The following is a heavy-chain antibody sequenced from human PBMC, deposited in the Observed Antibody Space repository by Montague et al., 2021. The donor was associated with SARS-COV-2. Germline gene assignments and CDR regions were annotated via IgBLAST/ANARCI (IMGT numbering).Heavy chain of an antibody. CDR3: ARLNGWGIVFLVAVPRKNCYFDV. J-gene: IGHJ2*01. Sequence: SETLSLTCAGDGESVNGEYWAWIGKPHGRRPERIGESEQSGTSKYNPSLKSRLTMSVDTSKNQFSLTLNSVTAADTAVYYCARLNGWGIVFLVAVPRKNCYFDVWGRGTLVTVSS. CDR2: SEQSGTS. D-gene: IGHD2-21*01. CDR1: GESVNGEY. V-gene: IGHV4-34*01.